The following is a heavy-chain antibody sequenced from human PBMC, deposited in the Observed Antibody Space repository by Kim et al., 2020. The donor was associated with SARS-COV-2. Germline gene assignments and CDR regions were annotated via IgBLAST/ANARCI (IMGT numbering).Heavy chain of an antibody. CDR3: ARAEYSSAIDY. D-gene: IGHD6-19*01. Sequence: TNYNPSRKSRVTISVDTAKNQFSLKLSSVTAADTAVYYCARAEYSSAIDYWGQGTLVTVSS. J-gene: IGHJ4*02. CDR2: T. V-gene: IGHV4-59*01.